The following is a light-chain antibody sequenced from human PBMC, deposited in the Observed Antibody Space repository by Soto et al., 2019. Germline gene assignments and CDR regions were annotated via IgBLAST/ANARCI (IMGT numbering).Light chain of an antibody. V-gene: IGLV2-14*01. CDR2: EVS. CDR1: SSDVGGYNY. J-gene: IGLJ1*01. Sequence: QSALTQPASVSGSPGQSITISCTGTSSDVGGYNYVSWSQQHPGKAPQLMIYEVSNRPSGVSNRFSGSKSGNTASLTISGLQAEDEADYYCTSYTSSSTLDVFGTGTKLTVL. CDR3: TSYTSSSTLDV.